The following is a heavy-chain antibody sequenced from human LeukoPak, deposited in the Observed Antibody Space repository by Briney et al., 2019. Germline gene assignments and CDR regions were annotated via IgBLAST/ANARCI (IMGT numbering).Heavy chain of an antibody. V-gene: IGHV3-30-3*01. Sequence: GGSLGLSCAASGFTFSSYAMHWVRQAPGKGLEWVAVISYDGSNKYYADSVKGRFTISRDNSKNTLYLQMNSLRAEDTAVYYCARGGRLNWFDPWGQGTLVTVSS. CDR3: ARGGRLNWFDP. D-gene: IGHD5/OR15-5a*01. CDR1: GFTFSSYA. CDR2: ISYDGSNK. J-gene: IGHJ5*02.